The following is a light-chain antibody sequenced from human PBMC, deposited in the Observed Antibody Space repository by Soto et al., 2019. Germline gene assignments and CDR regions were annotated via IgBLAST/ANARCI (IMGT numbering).Light chain of an antibody. J-gene: IGKJ1*01. CDR2: GAS. V-gene: IGKV3-20*01. CDR1: QSISSSY. Sequence: EIVLTQCPGTLSLSPGKRATLSCRAIQSISSSYLAWYQQRPGQAPRLLIYGASSRATGIPDRFSGSGSGTEFTLTISRMEPEDFAVYYCQQYGSSSSTFGQGTKVDIK. CDR3: QQYGSSSST.